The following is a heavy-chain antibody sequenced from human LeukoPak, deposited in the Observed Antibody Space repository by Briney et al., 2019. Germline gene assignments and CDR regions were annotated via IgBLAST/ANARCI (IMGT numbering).Heavy chain of an antibody. CDR3: ARGSSADTTMGDY. CDR1: GFTFSSHS. J-gene: IGHJ4*02. Sequence: GGSLRLSCAASGFTFSSHSMNWVRQAPGKGLEWVSSIASSSSHIYYADSVKGRFTISRDNGKNSLCLQMNSLRAEDTAVYYCARGSSADTTMGDYWGLGTLVTVSS. CDR2: IASSSSHI. D-gene: IGHD5-18*01. V-gene: IGHV3-21*01.